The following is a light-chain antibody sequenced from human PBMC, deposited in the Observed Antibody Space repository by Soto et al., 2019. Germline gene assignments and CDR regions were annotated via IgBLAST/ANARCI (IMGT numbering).Light chain of an antibody. CDR1: QSVSSY. Sequence: EIVLTQSPATLSLSPGERATLSCRASQSVSSYLAWYQQKPGQAPRLLIYGASNRATGIPDRFSGSGSGTDFTLTISSLEPEDFAVYYCQQRSNWTLTFGGGTKVDIK. J-gene: IGKJ4*01. V-gene: IGKV3-11*01. CDR2: GAS. CDR3: QQRSNWTLT.